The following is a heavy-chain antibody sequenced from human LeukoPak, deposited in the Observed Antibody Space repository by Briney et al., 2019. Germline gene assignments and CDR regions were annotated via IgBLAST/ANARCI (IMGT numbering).Heavy chain of an antibody. CDR1: GGSFSGYY. D-gene: IGHD4-23*01. CDR2: INHSGST. J-gene: IGHJ4*02. Sequence: SETLSLTCAVYGGSFSGYYWSWIRQPPGKGLEWIGEINHSGSTNYNPSLKSRVTISVDTSKNQFSLKLSSVTAADTAVYYCARYYGGVDYWGQGTLVTVSS. CDR3: ARYYGGVDY. V-gene: IGHV4-34*01.